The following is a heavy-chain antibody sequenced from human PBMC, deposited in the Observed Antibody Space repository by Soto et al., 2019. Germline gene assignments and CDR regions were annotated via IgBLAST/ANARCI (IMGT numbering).Heavy chain of an antibody. J-gene: IGHJ4*02. CDR2: INPSGGST. Sequence: ASVKVSCKASGYTFTSYYMHWVRQAPGQGLEWMGIINPSGGSTSYAQKFQGRVTMTRDTSTGTVYMELSSLRSEDTAVYYCARPRRLYYAFWSGYSFDYWGQGTLVTVSS. V-gene: IGHV1-46*01. D-gene: IGHD3-3*01. CDR1: GYTFTSYY. CDR3: ARPRRLYYAFWSGYSFDY.